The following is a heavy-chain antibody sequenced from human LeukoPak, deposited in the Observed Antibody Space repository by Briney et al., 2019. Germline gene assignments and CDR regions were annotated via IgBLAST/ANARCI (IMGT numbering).Heavy chain of an antibody. Sequence: GESLRISCKGSGYSFTSYWISWVRQMPGKGLEWMGRVDPSDSCTNYSPSFQGHVTISADKSISTAYLQWSSLKASDTAMYYCAIHGTPSDAFDIWGQGTMVTVSS. CDR3: AIHGTPSDAFDI. CDR2: VDPSDSCT. CDR1: GYSFTSYW. D-gene: IGHD5-24*01. V-gene: IGHV5-10-1*01. J-gene: IGHJ3*02.